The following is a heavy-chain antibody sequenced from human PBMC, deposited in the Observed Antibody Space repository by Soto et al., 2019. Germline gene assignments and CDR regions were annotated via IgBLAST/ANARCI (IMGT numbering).Heavy chain of an antibody. D-gene: IGHD2-2*01. J-gene: IGHJ6*02. V-gene: IGHV4-30-4*01. CDR2: IYYSGST. CDR3: GRDRSLVSGMDV. CDR1: GGSISSGDYY. Sequence: QVQLQEPGPGLVKPSQTLSLTYTVSGGSISSGDYYWSWIRQPPGKGLEWIGYIYYSGSTYYNPCLKSRVSISVDTSKNRFSLKLSSVTAADTAVYYCGRDRSLVSGMDVWGQGTTVTVSS.